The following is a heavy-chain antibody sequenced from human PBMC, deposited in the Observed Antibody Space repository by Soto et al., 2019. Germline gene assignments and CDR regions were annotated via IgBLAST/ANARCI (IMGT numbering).Heavy chain of an antibody. CDR3: ARDLEHSRLGELSARIYNRFAP. J-gene: IGHJ5*02. CDR1: GYTFTSYG. D-gene: IGHD3-16*02. CDR2: ISAYNGNT. V-gene: IGHV1-18*01. Sequence: GASVKVSCKASGYTFTSYGISWVRQAPGQGLKWMGWISAYNGNTNYAQKLQGRVTMTTDTSTSTAYMELRSLRSDDTAVYYCARDLEHSRLGELSARIYNRFAPWGQGTLDTVSS.